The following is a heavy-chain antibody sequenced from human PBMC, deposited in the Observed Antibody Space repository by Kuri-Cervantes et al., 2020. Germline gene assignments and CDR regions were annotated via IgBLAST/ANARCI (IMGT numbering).Heavy chain of an antibody. V-gene: IGHV1-18*01. D-gene: IGHD6-13*01. CDR1: GYTFSSYA. CDR2: ISPFNSDT. CDR3: ARGAQNLIGPGIAAAGPPDV. Sequence: ASVKVSCKASGYTFSSYAINWVRQAPGQGLEWMGWISPFNSDTKYAQNLQDRVIMTTDESTSTAYMELSSLRSEDTAVYYCARGAQNLIGPGIAAAGPPDVWGKGTTVTVSS. J-gene: IGHJ6*04.